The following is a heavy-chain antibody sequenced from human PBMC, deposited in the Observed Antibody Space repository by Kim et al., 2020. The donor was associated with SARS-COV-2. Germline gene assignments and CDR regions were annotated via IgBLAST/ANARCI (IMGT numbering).Heavy chain of an antibody. Sequence: GGSLRLSCAASGFTFSSYSMTWVRQAPGKGLEWVSAVSGSGGSTYYAGSVKGRFTISRDNSKNTLYLQMNSLRVDDTAVYYCAKSKVPYRGPFDIWGQWTMVTVS. CDR2: VSGSGGST. J-gene: IGHJ3*02. D-gene: IGHD5-12*01. CDR1: GFTFSSYS. CDR3: AKSKVPYRGPFDI. V-gene: IGHV3-23*01.